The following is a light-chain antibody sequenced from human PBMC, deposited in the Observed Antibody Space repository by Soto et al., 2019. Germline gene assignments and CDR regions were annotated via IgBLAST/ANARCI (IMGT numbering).Light chain of an antibody. V-gene: IGKV3-20*01. J-gene: IGKJ4*01. CDR3: QQYDFLPLT. Sequence: EVVLTKSPGTLSLSPGDRATLSCRASQSVSRNYLAWYQQKPGQTPRLLIFGASNRAADIPARFSASGSGTDFTLTISGLEPDDFAMYYCQQYDFLPLTFGGGTRL. CDR1: QSVSRNY. CDR2: GAS.